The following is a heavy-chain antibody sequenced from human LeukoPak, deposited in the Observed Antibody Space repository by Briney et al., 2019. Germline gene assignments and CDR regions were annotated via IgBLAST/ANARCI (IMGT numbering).Heavy chain of an antibody. Sequence: SVKVSCKASGGTFNNYAINWVRQAPGQGLEWMGGIIPIFGTANYAQKFQGRVTITADESTSTAYMELSSLRSEDTAVYYCARSPDILTGENFDYWGQGTLVTVSS. CDR2: IIPIFGTA. CDR1: GGTFNNYA. V-gene: IGHV1-69*13. D-gene: IGHD3-9*01. CDR3: ARSPDILTGENFDY. J-gene: IGHJ4*02.